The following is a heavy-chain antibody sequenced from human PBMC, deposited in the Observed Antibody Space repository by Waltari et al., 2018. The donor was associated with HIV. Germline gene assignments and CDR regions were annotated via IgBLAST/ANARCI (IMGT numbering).Heavy chain of an antibody. CDR1: GFTFSSYG. D-gene: IGHD6-19*01. CDR3: ARARGDSGWFDYWYFDL. V-gene: IGHV3-30*19. J-gene: IGHJ2*01. Sequence: QVHLVASGGGVVKPGMSLRLSCAASGFTFSSYGFHWVRQAPGKGLEWVAVISCDGHTKYYTDSVEGRFIISRDNSKNVVYLELTSLGVDDTAVYFCARARGDSGWFDYWYFDLWGRGTLVTVSS. CDR2: ISCDGHTK.